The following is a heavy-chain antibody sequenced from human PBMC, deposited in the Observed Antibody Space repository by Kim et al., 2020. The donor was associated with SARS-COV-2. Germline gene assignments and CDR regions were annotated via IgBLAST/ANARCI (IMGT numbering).Heavy chain of an antibody. Sequence: NPPLQSRVTITVDTSKTQFSLKLGSVTAADTAVYYCARRSRGWFNWFDPWGQGTLVTVSS. D-gene: IGHD6-19*01. V-gene: IGHV4-59*08. CDR3: ARRSRGWFNWFDP. J-gene: IGHJ5*02.